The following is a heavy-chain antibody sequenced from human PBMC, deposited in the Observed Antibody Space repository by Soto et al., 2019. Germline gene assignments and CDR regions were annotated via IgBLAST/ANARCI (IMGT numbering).Heavy chain of an antibody. V-gene: IGHV1-18*01. CDR1: GYTFTTYG. CDR3: ARDPYLGDHQY. Sequence: VQLVQSGGEVKKPGASVKVSCKTSGYTFTTYGISWVRQAPGQGLEWVGWISAYSGKTHYAQKFQGKVTMTTDTFTNTAYLELRSLRSDDTAVHYCARDPYLGDHQYWGQGTLVTVSS. CDR2: ISAYSGKT. D-gene: IGHD3-16*01. J-gene: IGHJ4*02.